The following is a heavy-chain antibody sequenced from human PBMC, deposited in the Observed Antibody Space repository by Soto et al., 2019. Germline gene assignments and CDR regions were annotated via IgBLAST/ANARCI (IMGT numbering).Heavy chain of an antibody. J-gene: IGHJ6*02. CDR1: GGAFGGYY. CDR2: INHSASA. V-gene: IGHV4-34*01. Sequence: ETLSLTCAGYGGAFGGYYWRGTRERPGKGLEWLAQINHSASANYKPYLTSRVNISVDTSKNQFYLKLSSVTAEDTAVYYCASCVAASSGRKRLPGLDVWGPGNTVT. D-gene: IGHD6-19*01. CDR3: ASCVAASSGRKRLPGLDV.